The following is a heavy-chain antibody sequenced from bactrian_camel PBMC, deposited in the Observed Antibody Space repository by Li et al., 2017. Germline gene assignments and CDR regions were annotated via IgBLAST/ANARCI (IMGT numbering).Heavy chain of an antibody. CDR3: AAGPKVLTTTFQAVDVPRLNY. J-gene: IGHJ4*01. CDR2: IRSADNT. V-gene: IGHV3S53*01. CDR1: ESNYYC. D-gene: IGHD3*01. Sequence: HVQLVESGGGSVEAGGSLKLSCKYTESNYYCMGWVRQGRGKERTGVAVIRSADNTEYADSVKGRFTISRDNAKNAVYLQMNSLMPADTAMYYCAAGPKVLTTTFQAVDVPRLNYWGQGTQVTVS.